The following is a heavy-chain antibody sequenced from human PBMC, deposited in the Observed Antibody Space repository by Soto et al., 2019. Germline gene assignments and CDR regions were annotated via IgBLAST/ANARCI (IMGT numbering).Heavy chain of an antibody. CDR1: VFTVSSNY. CDR2: IYSGGST. D-gene: IGHD3-9*01. V-gene: IGHV3-53*01. CDR3: ARESPSGRRDFDWQYFDY. Sequence: LRLSCAASVFTVSSNYMSWVRQAPGKGLEWVSVIYSGGSTYYADSVKGRFTISRDNSKNTLYLQMNSLRAEDTAVYYCARESPSGRRDFDWQYFDYWGQGTLVTVSS. J-gene: IGHJ4*02.